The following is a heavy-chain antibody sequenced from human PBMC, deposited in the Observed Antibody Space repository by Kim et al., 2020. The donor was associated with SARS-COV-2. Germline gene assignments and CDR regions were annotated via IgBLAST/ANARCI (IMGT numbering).Heavy chain of an antibody. J-gene: IGHJ4*02. CDR2: MNPNSGNT. D-gene: IGHD3-22*01. V-gene: IGHV1-8*01. CDR3: ARLTYYYDSSGFYRPYYLDY. Sequence: ASVKVSCKASGYTFTSYDVVWVRQAAGLGLEWMGWMNPNSGNTGYAQNFQGRLTMTRNTSITTAYMELSSLRSEDTAVYYCARLTYYYDSSGFYRPYYLDYWGQGTLVTVSS. CDR1: GYTFTSYD.